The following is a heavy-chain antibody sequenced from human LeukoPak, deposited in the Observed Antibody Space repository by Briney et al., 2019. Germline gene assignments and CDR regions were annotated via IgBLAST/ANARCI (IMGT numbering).Heavy chain of an antibody. CDR3: ARYNWNDYYYYMDV. D-gene: IGHD1-1*01. V-gene: IGHV4-39*07. CDR1: GGSISSSSYY. Sequence: SETLSLTCTVSGGSISSSSYYWGWIRQPPGKGLEWIGSIYYSGSTYYNPSLKSRVTISVDTSKNQFSLKLSSVTAADTAVYYCARYNWNDYYYYMDVWGKGTTVTVSS. CDR2: IYYSGST. J-gene: IGHJ6*03.